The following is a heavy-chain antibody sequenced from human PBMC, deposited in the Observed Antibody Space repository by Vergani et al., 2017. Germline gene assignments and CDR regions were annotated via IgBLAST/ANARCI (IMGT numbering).Heavy chain of an antibody. CDR2: IIPIFGTA. V-gene: IGHV1-69*06. D-gene: IGHD3-22*01. J-gene: IGHJ4*02. CDR1: GGTFSSYA. CDR3: AKDPQIYYYDSSGYYSSDYFDY. Sequence: QVQLVQSGAEVKKPGSSVKVSCKASGGTFSSYAISWVRQAPGQGLEWMGGIIPIFGTANYAQKFQGRVTITADKSTSTAYMELSSLRSEDTAVYYCAKDPQIYYYDSSGYYSSDYFDYWGQGTLVTVSS.